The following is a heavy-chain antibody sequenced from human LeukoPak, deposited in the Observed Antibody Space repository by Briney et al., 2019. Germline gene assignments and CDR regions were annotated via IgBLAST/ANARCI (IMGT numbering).Heavy chain of an antibody. D-gene: IGHD2-15*01. Sequence: SGPTLVNPTQTLTLTCTFSGFSLTTRGVAVGWIRQPPGKALEWLALIYWSDEIHYSPSLKSRLTITKDTSKNQVVLTITNMDPADTSTYYCAHGDGGYFDYWGQGTLVTVSS. J-gene: IGHJ4*02. CDR2: IYWSDEI. CDR3: AHGDGGYFDY. V-gene: IGHV2-5*01. CDR1: GFSLTTRGVA.